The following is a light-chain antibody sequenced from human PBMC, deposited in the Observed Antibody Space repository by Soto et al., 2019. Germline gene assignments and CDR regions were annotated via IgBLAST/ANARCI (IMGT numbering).Light chain of an antibody. CDR2: GAS. Sequence: EIVLTQSPGTLSLSPGERATLSCRASQSVSSSYLAWYQQKPGQAPRLLIYGASSRATGIPDRFRGSGSGTDFTLTISRLEPEDLAVYYCQQYGSSPHFGQGSKLEIK. CDR3: QQYGSSPH. V-gene: IGKV3-20*01. CDR1: QSVSSSY. J-gene: IGKJ2*01.